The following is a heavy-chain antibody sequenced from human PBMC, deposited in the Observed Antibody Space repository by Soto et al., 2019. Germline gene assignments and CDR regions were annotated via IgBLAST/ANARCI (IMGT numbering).Heavy chain of an antibody. V-gene: IGHV4-34*01. CDR3: ARAYYYGSGTLDY. Sequence: PSETLSLTCAVYGGSFSGYYWSWIRQPPGKGLEWIGEINHSGSTNYNPSLKSRVTISVDTSKNQFSLKLSSVTAADTAVYYCARAYYYGSGTLDYWGQGTLVTVSS. CDR1: GGSFSGYY. D-gene: IGHD3-10*01. CDR2: INHSGST. J-gene: IGHJ4*02.